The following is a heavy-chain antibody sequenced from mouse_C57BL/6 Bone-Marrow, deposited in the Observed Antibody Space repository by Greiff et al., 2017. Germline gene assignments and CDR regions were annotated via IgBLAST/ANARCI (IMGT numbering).Heavy chain of an antibody. CDR3: ARWDSVNAMDC. D-gene: IGHD2-12*01. V-gene: IGHV1-76*01. J-gene: IGHJ4*01. CDR1: GYTFTDYY. Sequence: QVQLQQSGAELVRPGASVKLSCKASGYTFTDYYINWVKQRPGQGLEWIARIYPGSGNTYYNEKFKGKATLTAEKSSSTAYMQLSSLTSEDSAVYFCARWDSVNAMDCWGQAASVTVSS. CDR2: IYPGSGNT.